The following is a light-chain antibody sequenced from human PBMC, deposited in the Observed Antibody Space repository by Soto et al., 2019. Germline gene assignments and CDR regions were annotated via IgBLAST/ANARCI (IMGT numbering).Light chain of an antibody. CDR2: KAS. CDR1: QSISSY. V-gene: IGKV1-5*03. CDR3: QQYNSYSAWT. Sequence: DIQMTQSPSSLSASVGDRVTITCRASQSISSYLNWYQQKPGKAPKLLIYKASSLESGVPSRFSGSGSGTEFTLTISSLQPDDFATYYCQQYNSYSAWTFGQGTKVDI. J-gene: IGKJ1*01.